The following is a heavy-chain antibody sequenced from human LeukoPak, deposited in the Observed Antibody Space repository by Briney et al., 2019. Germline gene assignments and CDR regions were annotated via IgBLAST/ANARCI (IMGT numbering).Heavy chain of an antibody. V-gene: IGHV7-4-1*02. CDR2: INTNTGNP. CDR1: GYTFTSYG. Sequence: ASVKVSCKASGYTFTSYGISWVRQAPGQGLEWMGWINTNTGNPTYAQGFTGRFVFSLDTSVSTAYLQISSLKAEDTAVYYCARQSSLRPHDYWGQGTLVTVSS. CDR3: ARQSSLRPHDY. J-gene: IGHJ4*02.